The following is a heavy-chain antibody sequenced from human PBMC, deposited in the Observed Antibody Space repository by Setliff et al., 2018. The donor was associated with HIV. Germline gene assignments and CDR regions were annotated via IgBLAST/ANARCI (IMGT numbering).Heavy chain of an antibody. V-gene: IGHV4-61*09. D-gene: IGHD3-10*01. CDR3: ARDRGGHYTGSYYYMDV. J-gene: IGHJ6*03. Sequence: SETLSLTCSVSGGSITSGSYYWGRIRQPAGKGLEWIGHIYTNGSTSYSPSLKSRVTISVDTSKNQFSLRLSSVTAADTAVYYCARDRGGHYTGSYYYMDVWGKGTTVTVSS. CDR1: GGSITSGSYY. CDR2: IYTNGST.